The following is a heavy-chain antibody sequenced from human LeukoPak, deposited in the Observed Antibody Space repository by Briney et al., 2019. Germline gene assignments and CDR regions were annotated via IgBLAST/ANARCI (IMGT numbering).Heavy chain of an antibody. CDR3: AREGYYGSGSPPSLYFDY. J-gene: IGHJ4*02. CDR1: GFTFSNYV. CDR2: TSSDLNVK. Sequence: GGSLGLSCAASGFTFSNYVIHWVRQAPGKGLEWVAVTSSDLNVKLYADSVKGRFTISRDNSRSTLYLQMNSLRPEGTAIYYCAREGYYGSGSPPSLYFDYWGQGTLVTVSS. V-gene: IGHV3-30-3*01. D-gene: IGHD3-10*01.